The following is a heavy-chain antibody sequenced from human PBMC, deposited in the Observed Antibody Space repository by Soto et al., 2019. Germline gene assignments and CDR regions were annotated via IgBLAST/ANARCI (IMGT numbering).Heavy chain of an antibody. J-gene: IGHJ5*02. CDR2: ISGSGGST. V-gene: IGHV3-23*01. CDR1: GFTFSSYA. D-gene: IGHD2-2*01. Sequence: GGSLRLSCAASGFTFSSYAMSWVRQAPGKGLEWVSAISGSGGSTYYADSVKGRFTISRDNSKNTLYLQMNSLRAEDTAVYYCAKDIVVVPAANWFDPWGQGTLVTVSS. CDR3: AKDIVVVPAANWFDP.